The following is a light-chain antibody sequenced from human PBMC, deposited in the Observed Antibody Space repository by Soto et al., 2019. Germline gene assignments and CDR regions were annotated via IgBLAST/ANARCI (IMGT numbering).Light chain of an antibody. J-gene: IGKJ1*01. CDR2: KVS. CDR3: MQGTHWPKT. CDR1: QSLVYNDGNTY. V-gene: IGKV2-30*01. Sequence: DVVMTQSPLSLPVTLGQPASISCRSSQSLVYNDGNTYLNWFQQRPGQSPRRLIYKVSNRDSGVPDRFSGSGSGTDFTLKISRVEAEDVRVYYCMQGTHWPKTFGQGTKVEIK.